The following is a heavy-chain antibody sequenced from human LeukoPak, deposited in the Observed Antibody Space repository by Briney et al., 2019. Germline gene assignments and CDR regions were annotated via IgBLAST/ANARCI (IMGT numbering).Heavy chain of an antibody. D-gene: IGHD3-9*01. V-gene: IGHV1-69*13. Sequence: ASVKVSCKASGGTFSSCAISWVRQAPGQGLEWMGGIIPIFGTANYAQKFQGRVTITADESTSTAYMELSSLRSEDTAVYYCARDKLLTGYPLYYFDYWGQGTLVTVSS. CDR2: IIPIFGTA. CDR1: GGTFSSCA. CDR3: ARDKLLTGYPLYYFDY. J-gene: IGHJ4*02.